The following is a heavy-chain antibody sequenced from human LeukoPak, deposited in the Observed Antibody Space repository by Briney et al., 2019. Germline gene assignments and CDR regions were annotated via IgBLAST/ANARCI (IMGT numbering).Heavy chain of an antibody. CDR1: GGSFSCYY. CDR2: INHSGST. J-gene: IGHJ4*02. CDR3: ARVYSSGWYYDDY. D-gene: IGHD6-19*01. V-gene: IGHV4-34*01. Sequence: SETLSLTCAVYGGSFSCYYWSWIRQPPGKGLEWIGEINHSGSTNYNPSLKSRVTISVDTSKNQFSLKLSSVTAADTAVYYCARVYSSGWYYDDYWGQGTLVTVSS.